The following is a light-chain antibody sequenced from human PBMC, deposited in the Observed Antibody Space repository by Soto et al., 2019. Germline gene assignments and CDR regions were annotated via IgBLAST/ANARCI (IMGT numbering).Light chain of an antibody. J-gene: IGLJ2*01. CDR3: QVWDTSSDHVV. CDR2: DDS. Sequence: SYELTQPPSVSAAPGQTASITCGGNNIGNKNVYWYQQKPGQAPLLVIYDDSDRPSGIPERFSGSNSANTASLTIRGAGVGDEADYFCQVWDTSSDHVVFGGGTKLTVL. V-gene: IGLV3-21*02. CDR1: NIGNKN.